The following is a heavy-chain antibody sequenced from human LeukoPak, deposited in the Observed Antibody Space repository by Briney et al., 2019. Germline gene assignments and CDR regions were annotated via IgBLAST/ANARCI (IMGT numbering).Heavy chain of an antibody. Sequence: PGGSLRLSCAASGFTVISNYMSWVRQAPGKGLEWVSVIYSGGSTYYADSVKGRFTISRDNSKNALYLQMNSLRAEDTAVYYCASPASWRGGDYPLFDYWGQGTLVTVSS. D-gene: IGHD2-21*02. CDR3: ASPASWRGGDYPLFDY. J-gene: IGHJ4*02. CDR1: GFTVISNY. CDR2: IYSGGST. V-gene: IGHV3-66*01.